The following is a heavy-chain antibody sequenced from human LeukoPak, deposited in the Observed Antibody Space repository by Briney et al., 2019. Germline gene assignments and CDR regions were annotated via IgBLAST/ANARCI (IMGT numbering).Heavy chain of an antibody. D-gene: IGHD3-10*01. Sequence: SQTLSLTCTVSGGSISSGGYYWSWIRQHPGTGLEWIGYIYYSGSTYYNPSLKNRVTISVDTSKNQFSLKLSSVTAADTAVYYCARAITMVRGVIIGWFDPWGQGTLVTVSS. CDR1: GGSISSGGYY. V-gene: IGHV4-31*03. CDR3: ARAITMVRGVIIGWFDP. J-gene: IGHJ5*02. CDR2: IYYSGST.